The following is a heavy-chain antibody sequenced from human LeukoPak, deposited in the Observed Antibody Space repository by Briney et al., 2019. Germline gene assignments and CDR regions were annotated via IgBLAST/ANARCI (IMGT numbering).Heavy chain of an antibody. V-gene: IGHV4-39*01. J-gene: IGHJ6*03. CDR2: IYYSGST. CDR1: GGSISSSSYY. CDR3: ARHSGYSYGYAYYYYMDV. D-gene: IGHD5-18*01. Sequence: SETLSLTCTVSGGSISSSSYYWGWIRQPPGKGLEWIGRIYYSGSTYYNPSLKSRVTISVDPSKNQFSLKLSSVTAADTAVYYCARHSGYSYGYAYYYYMDVWGKGTTVTVSS.